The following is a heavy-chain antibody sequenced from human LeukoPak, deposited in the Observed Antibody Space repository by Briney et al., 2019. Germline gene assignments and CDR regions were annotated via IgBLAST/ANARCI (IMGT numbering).Heavy chain of an antibody. CDR3: AKVWHDYVWGSYPGGMDV. J-gene: IGHJ6*02. Sequence: GGSLRPSCAASGFTFSSYWMSWVRQAPGKGLEWVANIKQDGSEKYYVDSVKGRFTISRDNAKNSLYLQMNSLRAEDTAVYYCAKVWHDYVWGSYPGGMDVWGQGTTVTVSS. CDR2: IKQDGSEK. CDR1: GFTFSSYW. V-gene: IGHV3-7*03. D-gene: IGHD3-16*02.